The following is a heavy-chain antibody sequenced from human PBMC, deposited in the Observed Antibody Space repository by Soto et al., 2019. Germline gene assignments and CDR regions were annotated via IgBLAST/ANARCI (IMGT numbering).Heavy chain of an antibody. CDR2: INPNSGGT. D-gene: IGHD3-16*01. CDR3: ARDRRRRSMITFGVWDAFDI. J-gene: IGHJ3*02. CDR1: GYTFTGYY. Sequence: ASVKVSCKASGYTFTGYYMHWVRQAPGQGLEWMGWINPNSGGTDYAQKFQGWVTMTRDTSISTAYMELSRLRSDDTAVYYCARDRRRRSMITFGVWDAFDIWGQGTMVTVSS. V-gene: IGHV1-2*04.